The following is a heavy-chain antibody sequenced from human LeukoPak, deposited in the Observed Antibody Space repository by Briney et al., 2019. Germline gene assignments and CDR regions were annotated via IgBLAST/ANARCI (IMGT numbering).Heavy chain of an antibody. CDR3: ARGRKGLLWFGEFDY. D-gene: IGHD3-10*01. V-gene: IGHV4-34*01. CDR1: GGSFNGYY. J-gene: IGHJ4*02. Sequence: SETLSLTCAVYGGSFNGYYWSWIRQPPGKGLEWIGEINHSGSTNYNPSLKSRVTISVDTSKNQFSLKLSSVTAADTAVYYCARGRKGLLWFGEFDYWGQGTLVTVSS. CDR2: INHSGST.